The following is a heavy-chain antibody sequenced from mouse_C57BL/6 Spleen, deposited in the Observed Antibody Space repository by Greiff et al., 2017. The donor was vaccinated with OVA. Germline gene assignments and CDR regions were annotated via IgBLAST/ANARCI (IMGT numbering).Heavy chain of an antibody. CDR1: GFNIKDYY. CDR2: INPEDGET. V-gene: IGHV14-2*01. Sequence: VQLQQPGAELVKPGASVKLSCTASGFNIKDYYMHWVKQRTEQGLEWIGRINPEDGETKYAQKFQGKATITADTSSSTAYLQLSSLTSEDTAVYYCARSDDYFDYWGQGTTLTVSS. CDR3: ARSDDYFDY. J-gene: IGHJ2*01.